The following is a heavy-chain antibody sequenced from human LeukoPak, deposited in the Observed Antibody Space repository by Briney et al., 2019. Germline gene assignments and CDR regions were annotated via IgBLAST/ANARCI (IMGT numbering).Heavy chain of an antibody. J-gene: IGHJ4*02. Sequence: GASVKVSCKASGYTFTGYYMHWVRQAPGQGLEWMGWINPNSGGTNYAQKFQGRVTMTRDTSISTAYMELSRLRSDDTAVYYCARSPLGGYDRFLSAYYFDYWGQGTLVTVSS. CDR2: INPNSGGT. CDR1: GYTFTGYY. CDR3: ARSPLGGYDRFLSAYYFDY. V-gene: IGHV1-2*02. D-gene: IGHD5-12*01.